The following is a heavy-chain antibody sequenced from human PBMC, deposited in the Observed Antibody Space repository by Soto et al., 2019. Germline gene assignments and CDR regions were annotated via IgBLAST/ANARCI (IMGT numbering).Heavy chain of an antibody. J-gene: IGHJ3*02. CDR3: AKDYGGNSGAFDI. V-gene: IGHV3-30*18. CDR1: GFTFSSYS. D-gene: IGHD4-17*01. CDR2: ISYDGSNK. Sequence: VQLVESGGGLVQPGGSLRLSCAASGFTFSSYSMNWVRQAPGKGLEWVAVISYDGSNKYYADSVKGRFTISRDNSKNTLYLQMNSLRAEDTAVYYCAKDYGGNSGAFDIWGQGTMVTVSS.